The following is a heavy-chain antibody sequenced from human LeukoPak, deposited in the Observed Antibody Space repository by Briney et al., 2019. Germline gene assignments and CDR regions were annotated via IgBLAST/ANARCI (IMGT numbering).Heavy chain of an antibody. D-gene: IGHD5-24*01. J-gene: IGHJ4*02. CDR2: ISSSSSYI. Sequence: KAGGSLRLSCAASGFTFSSYSMNWVRQAPGKGLEWVSSISSSSSYIYYADSVKGRFTISRDNAKNSLYLQMNSLRAEDTAVYYCARDALDGYNVFDYWGQGTLVTVSS. CDR3: ARDALDGYNVFDY. CDR1: GFTFSSYS. V-gene: IGHV3-21*01.